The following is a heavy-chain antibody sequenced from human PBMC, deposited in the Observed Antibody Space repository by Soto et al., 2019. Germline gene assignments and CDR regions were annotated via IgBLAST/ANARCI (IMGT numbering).Heavy chain of an antibody. CDR1: GFTFSNAW. D-gene: IGHD3-10*01. J-gene: IGHJ6*02. V-gene: IGHV3-15*01. CDR3: TSSGGDYYYGMDV. CDR2: IKSKTDGGTT. Sequence: PGGSLRLSCAASGFTFSNAWMSWVRQAPGKGLEWVGRIKSKTDGGTTDYAAPVKGRFTISRDDSKNTLYLQMNSLKTGDTAVYYCTSSGGDYYYGMDVWGQGTTVTVSS.